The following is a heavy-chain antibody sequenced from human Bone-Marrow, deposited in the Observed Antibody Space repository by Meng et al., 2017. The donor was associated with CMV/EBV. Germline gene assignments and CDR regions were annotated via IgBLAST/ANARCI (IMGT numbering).Heavy chain of an antibody. D-gene: IGHD2-15*01. J-gene: IGHJ5*02. V-gene: IGHV2-5*02. Sequence: CTFSGFSLSTSDVGVGWIRQPPGKALEWLALIFWDDDKRYSSSLKSRLTIAKDTSKNQVVLTMTNMDPVDTATYYCAHSVSRGCLDTWGQGTLVTVSS. CDR3: AHSVSRGCLDT. CDR1: GFSLSTSDVG. CDR2: IFWDDDK.